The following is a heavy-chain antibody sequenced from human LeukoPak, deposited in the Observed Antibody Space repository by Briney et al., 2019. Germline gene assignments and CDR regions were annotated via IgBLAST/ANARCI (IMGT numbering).Heavy chain of an antibody. J-gene: IGHJ4*02. V-gene: IGHV3-7*01. CDR3: ASPTIFGVVIYY. CDR1: GFTFSGSA. Sequence: GGSLRLSCAASGFTFSGSAMHWVRQASGKGLEWVANIKQDGSEKYYVDSVKGRFTISRDNAKNSLYLQMNSLRAEDTAVYYCASPTIFGVVIYYWGQGTLVTVSS. D-gene: IGHD3-3*01. CDR2: IKQDGSEK.